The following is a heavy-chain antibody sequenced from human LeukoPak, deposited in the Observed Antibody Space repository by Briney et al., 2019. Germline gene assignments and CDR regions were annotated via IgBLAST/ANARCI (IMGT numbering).Heavy chain of an antibody. CDR1: GFTFSSYS. J-gene: IGHJ4*02. CDR2: ISSSSSYI. Sequence: GGSLRLSCAASGFTFSSYSMNWVRQAPGKGLEWVSSISSSSSYIYYADSVKGRFTISRDNAKNSLYLQMNSLRAEDTAVYYCARDVGWQWLARGDHWGQGTLVTVSS. CDR3: ARDVGWQWLARGDH. V-gene: IGHV3-21*01. D-gene: IGHD6-19*01.